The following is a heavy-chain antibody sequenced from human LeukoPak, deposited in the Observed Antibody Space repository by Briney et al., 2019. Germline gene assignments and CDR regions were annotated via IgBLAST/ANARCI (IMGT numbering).Heavy chain of an antibody. CDR1: GFTFTSYG. Sequence: ASVKVSCKASGFTFTSYGISWVRQAPGQGLEWMGWISAYNGNANYAQKFQGRVTMTTDTATSTAYMELGSLRSDDTAVYNCARNSGAESGSLYFDYWGQGTLVTVSS. CDR3: ARNSGAESGSLYFDY. V-gene: IGHV1-18*01. J-gene: IGHJ4*02. CDR2: ISAYNGNA. D-gene: IGHD6-13*01.